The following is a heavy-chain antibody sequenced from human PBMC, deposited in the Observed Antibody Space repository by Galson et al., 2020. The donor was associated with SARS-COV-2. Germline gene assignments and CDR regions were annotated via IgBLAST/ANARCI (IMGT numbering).Heavy chain of an antibody. CDR1: GGSLSGYY. V-gene: IGHV4-34*01. Sequence: SETLSLTCAVHGGSLSGYYWSWIRQPPGKGLEWVGEVYHRGRTKYNPSLKSRVTISVDTSKNHFSLSLRSVTAADTAVYYCARETHDYSDYVRLLRLDPWGPGTLVTVSS. CDR2: VYHRGRT. D-gene: IGHD4-17*01. CDR3: ARETHDYSDYVRLLRLDP. J-gene: IGHJ5*02.